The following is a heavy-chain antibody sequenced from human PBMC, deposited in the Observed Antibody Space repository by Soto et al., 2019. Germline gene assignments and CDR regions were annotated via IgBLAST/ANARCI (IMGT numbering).Heavy chain of an antibody. V-gene: IGHV5-51*01. J-gene: IGHJ6*02. CDR3: VRAAPRGAPYYYGMVV. CDR2: IYPGDLDT. CDR1: GYSFTRYW. D-gene: IGHD6-25*01. Sequence: PGESLKISCKGSGYSFTRYWIGWVRQMPGKGLEWVGIIYPGDLDTRYSPSFRGQVTISADRSTSTAYLQWNSLKASDTAIYYCVRAAPRGAPYYYGMVVWGPGTSLTVSS.